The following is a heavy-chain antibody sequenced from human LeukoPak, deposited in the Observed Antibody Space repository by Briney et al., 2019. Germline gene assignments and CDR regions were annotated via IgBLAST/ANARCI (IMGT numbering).Heavy chain of an antibody. J-gene: IGHJ6*02. Sequence: ASVKLSCKASGYTFTSYGISWVRQAPGQGLEWMGWISAYNGNTNYAQKLQGRVTMTTDTSTSTAYMELRSLRSDDTAVYYCARARDCGGDCYNYYYYGMDVWGQGTTVTVSS. CDR1: GYTFTSYG. D-gene: IGHD2-21*02. V-gene: IGHV1-18*01. CDR2: ISAYNGNT. CDR3: ARARDCGGDCYNYYYYGMDV.